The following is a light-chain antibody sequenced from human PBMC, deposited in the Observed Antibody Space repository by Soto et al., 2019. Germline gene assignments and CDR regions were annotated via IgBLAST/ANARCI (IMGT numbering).Light chain of an antibody. CDR2: ENN. V-gene: IGLV1-40*01. CDR3: QSYDSSLSGYV. CDR1: SSNIGAGYE. Sequence: QSVLTQPPSVSEAPGQRVTISCTGSSSNIGAGYEAHWYQQVPGTAPKLRIYENNNRSSGVPDRFSASKSGTSASLAITGLQAEYEAEYYCQSYDSSLSGYVFGTGTKLTVL. J-gene: IGLJ1*01.